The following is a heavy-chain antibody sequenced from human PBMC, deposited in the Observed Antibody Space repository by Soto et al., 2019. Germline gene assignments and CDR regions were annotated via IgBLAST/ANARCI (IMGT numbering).Heavy chain of an antibody. Sequence: SVKVSCKASGGTFSSYAISWVRQAPGQGLEWMGGIIPIFGTANYAQKFQGRVTITADESTSTAYMELSSLRSEDTAVYYCARVIAAPASPPYFDYWGQGTLVTSPQ. V-gene: IGHV1-69*13. CDR1: GGTFSSYA. CDR3: ARVIAAPASPPYFDY. CDR2: IIPIFGTA. D-gene: IGHD6-6*01. J-gene: IGHJ4*02.